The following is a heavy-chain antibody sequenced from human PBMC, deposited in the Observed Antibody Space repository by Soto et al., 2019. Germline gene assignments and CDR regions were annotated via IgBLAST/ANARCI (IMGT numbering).Heavy chain of an antibody. Sequence: PGGSLRLSCAGSGFTFSTFDIHWVRQAPGKGLEWVSGIGTLSDTFYAASVQGRFTISRQNAKNSVYLQMNSLRAGDTAFYYCARGRSFSYDSTPPPMFDPWGQGTLGTAPQ. CDR1: GFTFSTFD. CDR2: IGTLSDT. V-gene: IGHV3-13*01. CDR3: ARGRSFSYDSTPPPMFDP. D-gene: IGHD3-10*01. J-gene: IGHJ5*02.